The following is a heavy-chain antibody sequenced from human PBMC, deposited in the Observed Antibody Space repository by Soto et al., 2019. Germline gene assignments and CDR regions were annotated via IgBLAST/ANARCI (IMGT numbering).Heavy chain of an antibody. CDR3: ARGGAYDYDYVWGSYRYYYYGMDV. CDR2: ISYDGSNK. J-gene: IGHJ6*02. D-gene: IGHD3-16*02. CDR1: GFTFSSYA. V-gene: IGHV3-30-3*01. Sequence: GGSLRLSCAASGFTFSSYAMHWVRQAPGKGLEWVAVISYDGSNKYYADSVKGRFTISRDNSKNTLYLQMNSLRAEDTAVYYCARGGAYDYDYVWGSYRYYYYGMDVWGQGTTVTVSS.